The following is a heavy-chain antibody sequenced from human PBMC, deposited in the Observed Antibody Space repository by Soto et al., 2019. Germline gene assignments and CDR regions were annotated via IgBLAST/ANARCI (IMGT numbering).Heavy chain of an antibody. CDR2: INHSGST. J-gene: IGHJ6*03. D-gene: IGHD2-2*02. V-gene: IGHV4-34*01. Sequence: PSETLSLTCAVYGGSFSGYYWSWIRQPSGKGLEWIGEINHSGSTNYNPSLKSRVTISVDTSKNQFSLKLSSVTAADTAVYYCARAVPGYCSSTSCYTYYYYYMDVWGKGTTVTVSS. CDR1: GGSFSGYY. CDR3: ARAVPGYCSSTSCYTYYYYYMDV.